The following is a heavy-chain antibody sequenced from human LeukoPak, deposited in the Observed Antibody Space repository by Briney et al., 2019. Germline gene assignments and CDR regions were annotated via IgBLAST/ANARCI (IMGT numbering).Heavy chain of an antibody. V-gene: IGHV3-53*04. Sequence: GGSLRLSCAASGFTVSSNYMSWVRQAPGKGLEWVSVIYSGGSTYYADSVKGQFTISRHNSKNTLYLQMNSLRAEDTAVYYCARGGLWFGESPYYFDYWGQGTLVTVSS. J-gene: IGHJ4*02. D-gene: IGHD3-10*01. CDR2: IYSGGST. CDR3: ARGGLWFGESPYYFDY. CDR1: GFTVSSNY.